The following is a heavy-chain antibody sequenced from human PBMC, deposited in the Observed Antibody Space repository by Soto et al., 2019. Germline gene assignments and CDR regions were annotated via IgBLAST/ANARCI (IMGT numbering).Heavy chain of an antibody. CDR1: GGSFSCYY. D-gene: IGHD3-22*01. CDR3: ARDGEVDYCDREDIDAFDI. CDR2: INHSGST. J-gene: IGHJ3*02. Sequence: SETLSLTCAVYGGSFSCYYWSGIRQPPGKGLEWIGEINHSGSTNYNPSLKSRVTISVDTSKNQFSLKLSSVTAADTAVYYCARDGEVDYCDREDIDAFDIWGQGTMVTVSS. V-gene: IGHV4-34*01.